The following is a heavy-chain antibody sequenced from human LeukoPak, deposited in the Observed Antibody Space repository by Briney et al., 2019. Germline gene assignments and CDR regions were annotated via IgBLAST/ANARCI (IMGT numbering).Heavy chain of an antibody. CDR3: AKRYGENGVDY. Sequence: PGGSLRLSCAASGFTFSNYAMHWVRQAPGKGLEWVALIQPAGSSKYYADSVRGRFTVSGDNSKNTLYLQMNSPTAEETVVYYCAKRYGENGVDYWGQGTMVTVSS. D-gene: IGHD5-18*01. J-gene: IGHJ4*02. CDR1: GFTFSNYA. V-gene: IGHV3-30*02. CDR2: IQPAGSSK.